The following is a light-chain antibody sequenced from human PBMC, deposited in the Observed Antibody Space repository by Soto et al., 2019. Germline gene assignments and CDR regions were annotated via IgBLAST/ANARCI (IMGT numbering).Light chain of an antibody. CDR3: QQYNNWPPIT. J-gene: IGKJ5*01. CDR2: GAS. Sequence: EIVMTQSTATLSVSPGEGVTLSCRASQSVSSNLAWYPQRPGQAPRLLTYGASTRATGIPARFSGSGSGTEFTLTISSLQSEDFAVYYCQQYNNWPPITFGQGTRLEI. V-gene: IGKV3-15*01. CDR1: QSVSSN.